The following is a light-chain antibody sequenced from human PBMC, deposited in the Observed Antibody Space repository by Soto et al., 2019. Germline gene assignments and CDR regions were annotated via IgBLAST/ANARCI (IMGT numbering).Light chain of an antibody. J-gene: IGKJ1*01. V-gene: IGKV3D-15*01. CDR1: ESVSTN. CDR3: QQYHSWPPRT. CDR2: GVY. Sequence: EIEMTQSPATLSLAPGERVTLSCRASESVSTNLAWYQQKPGQAPRLLIYGVYTRAPGIPARFSGSGSGTEFTLTISSLQSEDFAVYYCQQYHSWPPRTFGQGTKVDIK.